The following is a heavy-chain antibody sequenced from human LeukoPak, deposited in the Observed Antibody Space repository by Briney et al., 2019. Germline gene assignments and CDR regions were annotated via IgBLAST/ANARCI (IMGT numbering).Heavy chain of an antibody. D-gene: IGHD3-22*01. J-gene: IGHJ5*02. Sequence: SETLSLTCTVSGYAISSDYYWTWVRQPPGKGLEWIGSIYHSGSTYYNPSLKSRVTISIDTSKNHFSLKVNSMTAADTAVYYCSRGSIYDSRGVDPWGQGTLVTVSS. CDR3: SRGSIYDSRGVDP. CDR1: GYAISSDYY. V-gene: IGHV4-38-2*02. CDR2: IYHSGST.